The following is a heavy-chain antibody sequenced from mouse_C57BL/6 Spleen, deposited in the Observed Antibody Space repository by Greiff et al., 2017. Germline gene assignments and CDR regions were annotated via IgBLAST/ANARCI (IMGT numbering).Heavy chain of an antibody. CDR2: IYPGSGST. D-gene: IGHD3-2*02. Sequence: QVQLQQPGAELVKPGASVKMSCKASGYTFTSYWITWVKQRPGQGLEWIGDIYPGSGSTNYNEKFKSKATLTGDTSSNTAYMQLSSLTSEDSAVYYCARPAQATDAMDYWGQGTSVTVSS. CDR1: GYTFTSYW. CDR3: ARPAQATDAMDY. V-gene: IGHV1-55*01. J-gene: IGHJ4*01.